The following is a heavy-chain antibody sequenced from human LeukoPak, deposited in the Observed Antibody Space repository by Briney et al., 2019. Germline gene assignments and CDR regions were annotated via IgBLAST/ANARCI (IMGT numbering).Heavy chain of an antibody. CDR2: IYHSGST. Sequence: SETLSLTCTVSGYSISSGYYWGWIRQPPGKGLEWIGSIYHSGSTNYNPSLKSRVTISVDTSKNQFSLKLSSVTAADTAVYYCARRRKQLVSWGQGTLVTVSS. V-gene: IGHV4-38-2*02. J-gene: IGHJ5*02. CDR1: GYSISSGYY. D-gene: IGHD6-13*01. CDR3: ARRRKQLVS.